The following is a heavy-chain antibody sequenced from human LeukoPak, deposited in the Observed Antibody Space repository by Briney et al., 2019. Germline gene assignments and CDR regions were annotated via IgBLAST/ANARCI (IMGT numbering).Heavy chain of an antibody. CDR1: GDSVSSYY. V-gene: IGHV4-4*07. CDR2: IHTSGTT. Sequence: PSETLSLTCTVSGDSVSSYYWSWIRQPAGKGLEWIGLIHTSGTTKYNSYFKSRVTISVDKSKNQFSLKLRSVTAADTAVYYCARIKVDYYYYMDVWGKGTTVTVSS. CDR3: ARIKVDYYYYMDV. J-gene: IGHJ6*03.